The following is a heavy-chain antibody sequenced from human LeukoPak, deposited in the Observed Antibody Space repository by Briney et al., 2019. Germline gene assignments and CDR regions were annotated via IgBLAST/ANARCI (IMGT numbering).Heavy chain of an antibody. CDR3: ARARWLLRYFDY. CDR1: GFTFSGYS. CDR2: ISNSGS. V-gene: IGHV3-11*04. Sequence: GGSLRLSCAASGFTFSGYSMTWIRQAPGKGLEWVSHISNSGSIYADSVKGRFTISRDNAKNSLYLQMNSLRAEDTAVYYCARARWLLRYFDYWGQGTLVTVSS. D-gene: IGHD2-21*02. J-gene: IGHJ4*02.